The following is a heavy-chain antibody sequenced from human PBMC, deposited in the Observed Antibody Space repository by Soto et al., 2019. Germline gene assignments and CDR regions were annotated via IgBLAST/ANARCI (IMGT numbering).Heavy chain of an antibody. J-gene: IGHJ6*02. CDR3: ARDPMVRGANDYYGMDV. CDR2: ISSSSSYI. CDR1: GFTFSSYS. Sequence: EVQLVESGGGLVKPGGSLRLSCAASGFTFSSYSMNWVRQAPGKGLEWVSSISSSSSYIYYADSVKGRFTISRDNAKNSLYLQMNSLRAEDTAVYYCARDPMVRGANDYYGMDVWGQGTTVTVSS. V-gene: IGHV3-21*01. D-gene: IGHD3-10*01.